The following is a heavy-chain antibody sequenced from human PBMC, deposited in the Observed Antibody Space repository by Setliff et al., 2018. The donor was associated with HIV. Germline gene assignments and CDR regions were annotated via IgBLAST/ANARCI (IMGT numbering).Heavy chain of an antibody. J-gene: IGHJ4*02. CDR1: GFRFSDHF. D-gene: IGHD6-13*01. Sequence: GGSLRLSCAASGFRFSDHFASWFRQAPGKGLEWISDISSSGDTSNYADSVKGRFTISRDNAQNSVFLQMNSLRAEDTGVYYCATQTGFYNSHWYDYWGQGTMVTVSS. V-gene: IGHV3-11*04. CDR2: ISSSGDTS. CDR3: ATQTGFYNSHWYDY.